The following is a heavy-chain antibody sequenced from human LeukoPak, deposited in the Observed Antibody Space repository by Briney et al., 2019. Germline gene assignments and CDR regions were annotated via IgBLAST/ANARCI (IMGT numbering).Heavy chain of an antibody. CDR2: IYPSGTT. CDR3: AKEGVTSMSSNI. V-gene: IGHV4-31*03. J-gene: IGHJ3*02. Sequence: SQTLSLTCTVSGDSINSGAFHWGWIRQFPGKGLEWLGFIYPSGTTYYNPSLKSRLTISLDTSRDQFSLNLTSLTAADTAIYYCAKEGVTSMSSNIWGQGTMVTVSS. D-gene: IGHD3-10*01. CDR1: GDSINSGAFH.